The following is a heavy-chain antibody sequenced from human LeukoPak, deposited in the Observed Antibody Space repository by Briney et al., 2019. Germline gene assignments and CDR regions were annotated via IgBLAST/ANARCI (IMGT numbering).Heavy chain of an antibody. D-gene: IGHD3-10*01. CDR1: GYTFTSYG. CDR3: ARSCYYGSGSYHNWFDP. Sequence: ASVKVSCKASGYTFTSYGFSWVRQAPGQGLEWMGWISAYNGNTNFAQKLQGRVTMTTDTSTSTAYMELRSLRSDDTAVYYCARSCYYGSGSYHNWFDPWGQGTLVTVSS. CDR2: ISAYNGNT. V-gene: IGHV1-18*04. J-gene: IGHJ5*02.